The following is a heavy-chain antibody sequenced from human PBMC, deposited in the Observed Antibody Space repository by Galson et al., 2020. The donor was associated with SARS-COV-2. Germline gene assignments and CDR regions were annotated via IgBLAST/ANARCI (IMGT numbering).Heavy chain of an antibody. Sequence: SETLSLTCAVYSGSFSGHYWSWIRQTPGKGLEWIGEITQSGTVNYNPSLKSRVTISADTSKNQFSLELRSLTAADTAEYYCARGLFQTTMVIVVFTSGSFYFDSWGQGTLVTVSS. V-gene: IGHV4-34*01. CDR1: SGSFSGHY. CDR2: ITQSGTV. J-gene: IGHJ4*02. D-gene: IGHD3-22*01. CDR3: ARGLFQTTMVIVVFTSGSFYFDS.